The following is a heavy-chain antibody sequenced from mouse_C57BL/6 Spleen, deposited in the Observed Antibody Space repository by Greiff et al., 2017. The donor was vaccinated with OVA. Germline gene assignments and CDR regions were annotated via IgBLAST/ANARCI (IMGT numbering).Heavy chain of an antibody. CDR1: GYAFSSYW. CDR3: ARSGGSDQGYFDY. J-gene: IGHJ2*01. V-gene: IGHV1-80*01. D-gene: IGHD3-1*01. CDR2: IYPGDGDT. Sequence: QVHVKQSGAELVKPGASVKISCKASGYAFSSYWMNWVKQRPGKGLEWIGQIYPGDGDTNYNGKFKGKATLTADKSSSTAYLQLSSLTSEDSAVYFCARSGGSDQGYFDYWGQGTTLTVSS.